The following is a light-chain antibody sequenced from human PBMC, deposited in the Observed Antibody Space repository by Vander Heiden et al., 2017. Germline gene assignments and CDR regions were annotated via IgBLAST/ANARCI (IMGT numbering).Light chain of an antibody. J-gene: IGKJ2*01. CDR3: QQYGSSTTYT. Sequence: EIVLTQSPGTLPLSPGERATLTCRASQSVSSSYLAWYQQKPGQAPRLLIYCASSRATGSPDRCSSSGSGTDFTLTISRLEPEDDAVYYCQQYGSSTTYTFGQGTKLEIK. V-gene: IGKV3-20*01. CDR2: CAS. CDR1: QSVSSSY.